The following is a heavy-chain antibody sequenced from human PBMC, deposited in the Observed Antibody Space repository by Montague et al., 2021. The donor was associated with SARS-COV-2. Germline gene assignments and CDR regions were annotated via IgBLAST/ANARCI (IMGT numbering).Heavy chain of an antibody. J-gene: IGHJ4*02. CDR3: VAAYNGNWYYFDY. CDR2: LHYAGSA. V-gene: IGHV4-39*01. CDR1: GGSFSSGDSY. Sequence: SETLSLTCSVSGGSFSSGDSYWGWLRQAPGKGLEWIGNLHYAGSAYYNPSLRSRVTISADTSKNQFSLKLSSVTAADTAVYYCVAAYNGNWYYFDYWGQGTLVTVSS. D-gene: IGHD6-13*01.